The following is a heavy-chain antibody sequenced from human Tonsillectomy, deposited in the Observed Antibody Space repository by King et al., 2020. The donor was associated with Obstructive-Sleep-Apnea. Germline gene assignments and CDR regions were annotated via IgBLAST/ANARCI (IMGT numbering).Heavy chain of an antibody. J-gene: IGHJ4*02. CDR1: GYTFTTYY. CDR3: ATVRGGDIAAPILNPFDY. CDR2: INPNSGGT. V-gene: IGHV1-2*04. Sequence: VQLVQSGAEVKKPGASVKVSCKASGYTFTTYYMHWVRQAPGQGFEWMGWINPNSGGTNCAQKFQGWVTMTRDTSISTAYMELSRLTSDDTAVYYCATVRGGDIAAPILNPFDYWGQGTLVTVSS. D-gene: IGHD6-13*01.